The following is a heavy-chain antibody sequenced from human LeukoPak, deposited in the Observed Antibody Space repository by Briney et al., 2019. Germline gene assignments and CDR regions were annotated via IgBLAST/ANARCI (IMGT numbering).Heavy chain of an antibody. CDR3: ARGAARYYDSSGSWTVDY. CDR1: GFTFSSHS. CDR2: ISSSGSTI. V-gene: IGHV3-48*04. J-gene: IGHJ4*02. D-gene: IGHD3-22*01. Sequence: GGSLTLSCAASGFTFSSHSMNWVRQAPGKGLEWVSYISSSGSTIYYADSVKGRFTISRDNAKNSLYLQMNSLRAEDTAVYYCARGAARYYDSSGSWTVDYWGQGTLVTVSS.